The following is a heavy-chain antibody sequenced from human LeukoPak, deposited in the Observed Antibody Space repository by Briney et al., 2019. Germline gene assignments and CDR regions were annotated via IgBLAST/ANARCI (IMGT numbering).Heavy chain of an antibody. D-gene: IGHD7-27*01. CDR1: GYTFSSHD. Sequence: ASVKVSCKASGYTFSSHDINWVRQATGQGLEWMGWMSPNSGKTDHAQQFQGRVVMTMNTSITTVYMKLSGLTSDDTAMYYCARGTGMVPTNWGFFYFYGLDVWGQGTTVTVSS. V-gene: IGHV1-8*01. CDR3: ARGTGMVPTNWGFFYFYGLDV. J-gene: IGHJ6*02. CDR2: MSPNSGKT.